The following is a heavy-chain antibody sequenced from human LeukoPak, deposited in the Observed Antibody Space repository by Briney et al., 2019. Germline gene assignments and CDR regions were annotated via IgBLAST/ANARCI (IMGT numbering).Heavy chain of an antibody. Sequence: GGSLRLSCAASGFTFRNYAMSWVRQAPGEGLEWVAVISYDGSNKYYADSVKGRFTISRDNSKNTLYLQMNSLRAEDTAVYYCAKMSRRTYDILTGNGGGFDYWGQGTLVTVSS. V-gene: IGHV3-30*18. CDR1: GFTFRNYA. J-gene: IGHJ4*02. CDR2: ISYDGSNK. CDR3: AKMSRRTYDILTGNGGGFDY. D-gene: IGHD3-9*01.